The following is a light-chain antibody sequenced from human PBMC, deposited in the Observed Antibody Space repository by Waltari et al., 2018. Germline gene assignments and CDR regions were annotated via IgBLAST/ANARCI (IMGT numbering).Light chain of an antibody. CDR2: DDN. CDR3: QVWDSGSGRPQVI. Sequence: SYVLTQPPSVSVAPGQTAIITCGGDNIGSKSVHWYQQRAGQAPVLVVHDDNDRPSGIPGRLSGSKSGNTATLTISRVEAGDEADFYCQVWDSGSGRPQVIFGGGTRLTVL. J-gene: IGLJ2*01. CDR1: NIGSKS. V-gene: IGLV3-21*02.